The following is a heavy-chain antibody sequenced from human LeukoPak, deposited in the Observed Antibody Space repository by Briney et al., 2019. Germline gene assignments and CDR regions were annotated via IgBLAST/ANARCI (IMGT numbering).Heavy chain of an antibody. Sequence: ASVKVSCKASGYTFTDYYMHWVRQAPGQGLEWSGWINPDSGGTNYAQKFQGRVTMTRDTSISTAYMELSRLTSDDTAVYYCARDSRVSTGWPYYCDYWGQGTLVTVSS. CDR2: INPDSGGT. CDR1: GYTFTDYY. V-gene: IGHV1-2*02. CDR3: ARDSRVSTGWPYYCDY. D-gene: IGHD6-19*01. J-gene: IGHJ4*02.